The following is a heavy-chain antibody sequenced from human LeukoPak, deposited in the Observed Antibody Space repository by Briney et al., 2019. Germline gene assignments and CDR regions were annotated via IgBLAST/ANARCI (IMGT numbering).Heavy chain of an antibody. CDR3: ARDRAGRFNDAFDI. CDR1: GFTFSSYW. V-gene: IGHV3-7*01. J-gene: IGHJ3*02. Sequence: TGGSLRLSCAASGFTFSSYWMSWVRQAPGKGLEWVANIKQDGSEKYYVDPVKGRFTISRDNAKNSLYLQMNSLRAEDTAVYYCARDRAGRFNDAFDIWGQGTMVTVSS. D-gene: IGHD5-24*01. CDR2: IKQDGSEK.